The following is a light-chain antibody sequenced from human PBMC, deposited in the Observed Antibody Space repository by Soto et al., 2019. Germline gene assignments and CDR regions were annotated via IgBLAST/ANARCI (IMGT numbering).Light chain of an antibody. CDR1: SSDVGGYNY. J-gene: IGLJ1*01. Sequence: QSVLTQPASVSGSPGQSITISCTGTSSDVGGYNYVSWYQQHPGKAPKLMIYDVSNRPSGVSNRFSGCKSGNTASLTISGLQSDDEADYYCSSYIGTTLLVFGTGTKLTVL. CDR3: SSYIGTTLLV. V-gene: IGLV2-14*01. CDR2: DVS.